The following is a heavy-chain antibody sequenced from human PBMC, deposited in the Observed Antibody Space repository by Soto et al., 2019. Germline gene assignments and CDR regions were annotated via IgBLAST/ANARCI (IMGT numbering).Heavy chain of an antibody. V-gene: IGHV4-59*01. CDR1: GGSISSYY. J-gene: IGHJ6*03. CDR2: IYYSGST. D-gene: IGHD5-18*01. CDR3: AIDCERGYSDGADFYYYMDV. Sequence: SETLSLTCTVSGGSISSYYWSWIRQPPGNGLEWIGYIYYSGSTNYNPSLKRLVTISVDTSKNQFSLKLSSVTLADTAVYYCAIDCERGYSDGADFYYYMDVWGKGTMVTVSS.